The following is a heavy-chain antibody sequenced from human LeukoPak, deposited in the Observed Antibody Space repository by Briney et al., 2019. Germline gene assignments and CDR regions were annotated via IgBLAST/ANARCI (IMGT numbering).Heavy chain of an antibody. Sequence: GGSLRLSCAASGFTFSSYWMNWVRQAPGKGLVWVSRIASDGSSTTYADSVKGRFSISRDNAKNTLYLQMNSLRVEDTAVYYCARGGGLDVWGQGATVTVSS. V-gene: IGHV3-74*01. D-gene: IGHD3-16*01. CDR1: GFTFSSYW. CDR3: ARGGGLDV. J-gene: IGHJ6*02. CDR2: IASDGSST.